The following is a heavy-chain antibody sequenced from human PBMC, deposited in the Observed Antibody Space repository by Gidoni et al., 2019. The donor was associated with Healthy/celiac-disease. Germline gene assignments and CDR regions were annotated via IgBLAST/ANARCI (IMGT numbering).Heavy chain of an antibody. J-gene: IGHJ4*02. V-gene: IGHV3-13*01. CDR1: GFTFSRYD. CDR3: TRVGGPGSSTWSALDY. Sequence: EVQLVESGGGLVQPGGSLRLSCAASGFTFSRYDMHWVRQATGKGLEWVSAIGTTGDTYYAGSVKGRFTISRENAKSSLYLQMNSLRAGDTAVYYCTRVGGPGSSTWSALDYWGQGILVTVSS. CDR2: IGTTGDT. D-gene: IGHD3-16*01.